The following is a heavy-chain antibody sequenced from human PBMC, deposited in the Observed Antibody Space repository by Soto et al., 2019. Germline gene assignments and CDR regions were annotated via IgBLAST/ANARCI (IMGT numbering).Heavy chain of an antibody. CDR3: ARGPPLFYYDSSGYYPS. Sequence: QVQLVQSGAEVKKPGASVKVSCKASGYTFTSYSISWVRQAPGQGLEWMGWISAYNGNTNYAQKLQGRVTMTTDTSTSTAYMELRSLRSDDTAVYYCARGPPLFYYDSSGYYPSWGQGTLVTVSS. CDR2: ISAYNGNT. CDR1: GYTFTSYS. J-gene: IGHJ5*02. V-gene: IGHV1-18*04. D-gene: IGHD3-22*01.